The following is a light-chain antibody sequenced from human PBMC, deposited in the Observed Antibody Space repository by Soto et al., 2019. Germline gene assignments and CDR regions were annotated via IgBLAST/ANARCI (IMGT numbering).Light chain of an antibody. CDR2: GAS. CDR1: QSVSSN. CDR3: QQYNNWPLS. J-gene: IGKJ4*01. V-gene: IGKV3-15*01. Sequence: EIVMTQSPATLSVSPGERATLSCRASQSVSSNLAWYQQKPGQAPRLLIYGASTRATGIPARFSSSGSVTEFTITISSLQSEDFAVYYCQQYNNWPLSFGGGTKVEIK.